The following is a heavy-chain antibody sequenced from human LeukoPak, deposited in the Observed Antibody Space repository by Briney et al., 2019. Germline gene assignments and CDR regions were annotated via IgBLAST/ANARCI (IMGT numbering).Heavy chain of an antibody. CDR2: ISGSGGST. J-gene: IGHJ4*02. D-gene: IGHD3-10*01. V-gene: IGHV3-23*01. CDR3: AKAPYDSGRHCFDY. CDR1: GFAFSSYA. Sequence: GGSLRLSCAASGFAFSSYAMSWVRQAPGKGLEWVSAISGSGGSTYYADSVKGRFTISRDNSKNTLYLQMNGLRAEDTAVYYCAKAPYDSGRHCFDYWVQGTLVTVSS.